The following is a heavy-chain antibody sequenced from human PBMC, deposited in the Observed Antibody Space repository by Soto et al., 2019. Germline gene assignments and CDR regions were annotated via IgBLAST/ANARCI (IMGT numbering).Heavy chain of an antibody. CDR2: INGDGRTT. V-gene: IGHV3-74*01. J-gene: IGHJ4*02. D-gene: IGHD2-15*01. Sequence: EVQLVESGGGLVQPGGSLRLSCAASGFTFSSYWIHWVRQAPGKGLVWVSRINGDGRTTNYADSVKVQFAISRDNAKNTVYLQLNSLRAEDTAVYYCARGAAGRYYSDYWGQGTLVTLSS. CDR3: ARGAAGRYYSDY. CDR1: GFTFSSYW.